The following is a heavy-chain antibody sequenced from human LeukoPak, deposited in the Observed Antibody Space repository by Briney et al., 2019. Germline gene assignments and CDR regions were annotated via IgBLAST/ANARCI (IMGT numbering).Heavy chain of an antibody. V-gene: IGHV3-30*02. Sequence: SGGSLRLSCTTSGFTFSFYGIHWVRQAPGKGLEWVAFIRGDGSNKYYADSVKGRFTISRDNSKNTLYLQMNSLRAEDTAVYYCARFRSSWSRYYYYYMDVWGKGTTVTVSS. CDR1: GFTFSFYG. D-gene: IGHD6-13*01. CDR3: ARFRSSWSRYYYYYMDV. CDR2: IRGDGSNK. J-gene: IGHJ6*03.